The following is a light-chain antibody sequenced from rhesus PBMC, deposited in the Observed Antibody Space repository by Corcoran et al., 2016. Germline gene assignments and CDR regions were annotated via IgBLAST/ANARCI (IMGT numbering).Light chain of an antibody. CDR1: QGMSKN. J-gene: IGKJ4*01. V-gene: IGKV1S17*01. CDR2: AAS. CDR3: QHGYSIPLT. Sequence: DIQMTQSPSSLSASVGDRVNITCQASQGMSKNLAWYQQKPGKVPKLLNYAASTLQSGVPSRFSGSGSGTDFTLTISSLQPEDFAAYYCQHGYSIPLTFGGGTKVEVK.